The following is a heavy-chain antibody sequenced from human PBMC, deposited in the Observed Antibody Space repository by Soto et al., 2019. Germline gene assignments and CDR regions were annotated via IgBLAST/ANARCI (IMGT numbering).Heavy chain of an antibody. CDR2: IWYDGSNK. V-gene: IGHV3-30*02. D-gene: IGHD5-12*01. CDR1: GFTFSSYG. Sequence: GGSLRLSCAASGFTFSSYGMHWVRQAPGKGLEWVAVIWYDGSNKYYADSVKGRFTISRDNSKNTLYLQMNSLRAEDTAVYYCAKQVGRWLQRGDAFDIWGQGTMVTVSS. J-gene: IGHJ3*02. CDR3: AKQVGRWLQRGDAFDI.